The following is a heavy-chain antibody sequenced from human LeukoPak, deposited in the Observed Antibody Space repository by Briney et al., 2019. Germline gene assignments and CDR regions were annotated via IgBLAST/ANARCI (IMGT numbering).Heavy chain of an antibody. CDR1: GGSISSYY. CDR3: ARVVDEYYFDY. V-gene: IGHV4-34*01. Sequence: SETLSLTCTVSGGSISSYYWSWIRQPPGKGLEWIGEINHSGSTNYNPSLKSRVTISIDTSKNQFSLKLSSVTAADTAVYYCARVVDEYYFDYWGQGTLVTVSS. J-gene: IGHJ4*02. CDR2: INHSGST. D-gene: IGHD2-21*01.